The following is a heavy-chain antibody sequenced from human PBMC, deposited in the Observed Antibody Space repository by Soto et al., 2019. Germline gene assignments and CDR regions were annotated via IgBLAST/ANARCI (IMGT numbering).Heavy chain of an antibody. CDR1: GYTFTSYG. CDR2: ISAYNGNT. CDR3: ARDRIKGIAVAGTGSY. J-gene: IGHJ4*02. D-gene: IGHD6-19*01. Sequence: ASVKVSCKASGYTFTSYGISWVRQAPGQGLEWMGWISAYNGNTNYAQKLQGRVTMTTDTSTSTAYMELRSLRADDTAVYYCARDRIKGIAVAGTGSYWGQGTLVTVSS. V-gene: IGHV1-18*01.